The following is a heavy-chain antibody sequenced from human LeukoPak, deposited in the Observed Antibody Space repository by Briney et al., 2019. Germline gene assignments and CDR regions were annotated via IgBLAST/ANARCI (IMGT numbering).Heavy chain of an antibody. J-gene: IGHJ4*02. CDR3: ASGSGRFYFDH. CDR1: SGSISSGGYW. V-gene: IGHV4-31*03. Sequence: SETLSLTCSVSSGSISSGGYWWSWIRQHPGKGLEWIGYLYYSGTTYYNPSLKSRVTISRDKSKNLFSLKLRSVPAADTAVYYCASGSGRFYFDHWGQGTLVSVSS. D-gene: IGHD3-10*01. CDR2: LYYSGTT.